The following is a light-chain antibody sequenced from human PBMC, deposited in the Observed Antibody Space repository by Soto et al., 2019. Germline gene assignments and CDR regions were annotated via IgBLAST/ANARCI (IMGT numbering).Light chain of an antibody. CDR1: QSISGY. J-gene: IGKJ5*01. CDR3: QQYSHLIT. V-gene: IGKV1-33*01. Sequence: DIQMTQSPSSLSASVGDRFAITCRASQSISGYLNWYQQKLGKAPKLLIYDASNLETGVPSRFSGSGSGTDFTFTISSLQPEDIATYYCQQYSHLITFGQGTRLEIK. CDR2: DAS.